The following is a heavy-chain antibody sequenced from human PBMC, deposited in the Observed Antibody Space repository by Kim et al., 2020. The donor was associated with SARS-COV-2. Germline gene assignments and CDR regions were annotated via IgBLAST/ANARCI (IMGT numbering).Heavy chain of an antibody. CDR1: GGSFSGYY. Sequence: SETLSLTCAVYGGSFSGYYWSWIRQPPGKGLEWIGEINHSGSTNYNPSLKSRVTISVDTSKNQFSLKLSSVTAADTAVYYCARGLRGLVLMVYAPETDYGMDVWGQGTTVTVSS. J-gene: IGHJ6*02. D-gene: IGHD2-8*01. V-gene: IGHV4-34*01. CDR3: ARGLRGLVLMVYAPETDYGMDV. CDR2: INHSGST.